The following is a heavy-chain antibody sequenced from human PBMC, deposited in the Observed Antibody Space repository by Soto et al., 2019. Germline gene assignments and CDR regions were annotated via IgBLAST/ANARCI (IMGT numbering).Heavy chain of an antibody. CDR2: ISYDGSNK. Sequence: QVQLVESGGGVVQPGRSLRLSCAASGFTFSSYAMHWVRQAPGKGLEWVAVISYDGSNKYYADSVKGRFTISRDNSKXXLXLLXNSLRAEDTAVYYCARDQRYDYVWGSYPPKIGMDVWGQGTTVTVSS. J-gene: IGHJ6*02. CDR3: ARDQRYDYVWGSYPPKIGMDV. D-gene: IGHD3-16*02. CDR1: GFTFSSYA. V-gene: IGHV3-30-3*01.